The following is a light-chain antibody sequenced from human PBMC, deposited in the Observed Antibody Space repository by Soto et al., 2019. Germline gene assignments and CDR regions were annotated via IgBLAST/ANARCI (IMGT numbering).Light chain of an antibody. CDR3: SSHTSSTTPVV. CDR1: SSDVGGYNY. CDR2: DVS. J-gene: IGLJ2*01. V-gene: IGLV2-14*01. Sequence: QSVLTQPASVSGSPGQSITISCTGTSSDVGGYNYVSWYQQHPGKVPKLLIYDVSNRPSGVSNRFSGSKSGNTASLTISGLQAEDEADYYCSSHTSSTTPVVFGGGTKVTVL.